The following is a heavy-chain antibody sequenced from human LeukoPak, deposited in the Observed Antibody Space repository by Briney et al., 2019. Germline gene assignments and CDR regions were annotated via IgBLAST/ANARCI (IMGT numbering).Heavy chain of an antibody. V-gene: IGHV4-39*01. CDR2: IYYSGST. D-gene: IGHD2-2*01. J-gene: IGHJ4*02. CDR1: GGSISSSSYY. Sequence: SETLSLTCTVSGGSISSSSYYWGWIRQPPGKGLEWIGSIYYSGSTYYNPSLKSRVTISVDTSKNQFSLKLSSVTAADTAVYYCARAPIYCSSTSCYPSLGLQRYFDYWGQGTLVTVSS. CDR3: ARAPIYCSSTSCYPSLGLQRYFDY.